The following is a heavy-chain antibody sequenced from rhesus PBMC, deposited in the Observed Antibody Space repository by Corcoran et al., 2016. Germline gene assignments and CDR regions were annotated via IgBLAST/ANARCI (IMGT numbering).Heavy chain of an antibody. Sequence: QVQLQESGPAVVKPSETPSLTCAVSGGSISSSNWWSWIRQSPGKGLEWSGSIYGSGGSTEYHHSLKNRVTISIDTSKNQLSLRLSSVTAADTAVYYCARHYSSYFDYWGQGVLVTVSS. CDR2: IYGSGGST. V-gene: IGHV4-93*02. CDR1: GGSISSSNW. CDR3: ARHYSSYFDY. J-gene: IGHJ4*01. D-gene: IGHD6-13*01.